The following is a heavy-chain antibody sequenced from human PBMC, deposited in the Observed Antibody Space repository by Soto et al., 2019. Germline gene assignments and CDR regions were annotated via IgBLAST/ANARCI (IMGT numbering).Heavy chain of an antibody. CDR2: IYPGDSDT. J-gene: IGHJ6*03. CDR1: GYSFTSYW. CDR3: ARTPITGTYYYYYYMDV. D-gene: IGHD1-20*01. Sequence: GESLKISCKGSGYSFTSYWIGWVRQMPGKGLEWMGIIYPGDSDTRYSPSFQGQVTISADKSISTAYLQWSSLKASDTAMYYCARTPITGTYYYYYYMDVWGKGTTVTVSS. V-gene: IGHV5-51*01.